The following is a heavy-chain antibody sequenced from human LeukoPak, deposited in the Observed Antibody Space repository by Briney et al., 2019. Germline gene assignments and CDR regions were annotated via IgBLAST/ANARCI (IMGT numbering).Heavy chain of an antibody. CDR1: GFTVSSNY. CDR2: IYSGGST. CDR3: ARSNSPYGMDV. J-gene: IGHJ6*04. V-gene: IGHV3-66*01. D-gene: IGHD2-21*01. Sequence: GGSLRLSCAASGFTVSSNYMSWVRQAPGKGLEWVSVIYSGGSTYYADSVKGRFTISRDNSKNTLYLQMNSLRAEDTAVYYCARSNSPYGMDVWGKGTTVPSPQ.